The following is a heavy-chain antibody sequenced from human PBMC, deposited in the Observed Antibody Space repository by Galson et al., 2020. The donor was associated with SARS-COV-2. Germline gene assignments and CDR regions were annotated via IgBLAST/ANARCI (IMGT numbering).Heavy chain of an antibody. D-gene: IGHD3-22*01. J-gene: IGHJ4*02. V-gene: IGHV1-18*04. Sequence: ASVKVSCKASGYTFSNYGVSWVRQAPGQGLEWIGWISAYNGITHYAQKFQDRVTMTTDTSTSTVYLDLRSLRSDDTAVYYCARDYDSGGYYEPPPLFDHWGQGTLVTVSS. CDR1: GYTFSNYG. CDR3: ARDYDSGGYYEPPPLFDH. CDR2: ISAYNGIT.